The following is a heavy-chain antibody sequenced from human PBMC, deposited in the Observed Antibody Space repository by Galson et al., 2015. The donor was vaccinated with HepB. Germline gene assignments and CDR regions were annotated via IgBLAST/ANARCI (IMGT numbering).Heavy chain of an antibody. CDR2: ISGSGGST. Sequence: SLRLSCAASGFTFSSYAMSWVRQAPGKGLEWVSAISGSGGSTYYADSVKGRFTISRDNSKNTLYLQTNSLRAEDTAVYYCATAMISKSYGVYWGQGTLVTVSS. D-gene: IGHD3-22*01. CDR1: GFTFSSYA. CDR3: ATAMISKSYGVY. J-gene: IGHJ4*02. V-gene: IGHV3-23*01.